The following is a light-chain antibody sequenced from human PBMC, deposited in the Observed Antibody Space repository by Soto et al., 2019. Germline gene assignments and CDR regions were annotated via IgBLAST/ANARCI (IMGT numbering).Light chain of an antibody. J-gene: IGKJ1*01. CDR3: QQYNNWPPWT. Sequence: EIVMTHSPATLSVYQGERATLSCRASQSVSSNLAWYQQKPGQAPRLLIYGASTRATGIPARFSGSGSGTEFTLTISSLQSEDFAVYYCQQYNNWPPWTFGQGTKVDI. V-gene: IGKV3-15*01. CDR1: QSVSSN. CDR2: GAS.